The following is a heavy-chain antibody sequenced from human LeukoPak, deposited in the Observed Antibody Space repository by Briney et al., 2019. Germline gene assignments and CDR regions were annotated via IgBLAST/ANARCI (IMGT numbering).Heavy chain of an antibody. CDR3: AVTLGLTRADYFDF. D-gene: IGHD3-9*01. J-gene: IGHJ4*01. CDR1: GVSISINY. Sequence: PGDTVSLPYTVSGVSISINYWTPIPHPPGEGVEWRGYIFYSGITDYNPSLKSRVTISIDRSKNQFSLKLSSVTAADTAVYYCAVTLGLTRADYFDFWGHGTLVTVSS. V-gene: IGHV4-59*07. CDR2: IFYSGIT.